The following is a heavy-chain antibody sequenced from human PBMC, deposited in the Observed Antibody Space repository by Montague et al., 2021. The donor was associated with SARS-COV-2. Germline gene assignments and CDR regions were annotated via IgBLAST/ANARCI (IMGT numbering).Heavy chain of an antibody. D-gene: IGHD3-22*01. CDR2: IYYSGST. CDR1: GGAISSSRYY. CDR3: ARDTRITMLVVVNRYGMDV. J-gene: IGHJ6*02. Sequence: SETLSLTCTVSGGAISSSRYYWGWIRQPPGKGLEWNGSIYYSGSTYYNPSLKSRVTISVDTSKSQFSLKLSSVTAADTAVYYCARDTRITMLVVVNRYGMDVWGQGTTVTVSS. V-gene: IGHV4-39*07.